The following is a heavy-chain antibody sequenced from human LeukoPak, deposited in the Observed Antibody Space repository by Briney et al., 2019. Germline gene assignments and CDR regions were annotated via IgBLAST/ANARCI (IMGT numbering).Heavy chain of an antibody. CDR3: VREGLYSGYEWY. V-gene: IGHV3-7*01. CDR2: IKQDGSEK. D-gene: IGHD5-12*01. J-gene: IGHJ4*02. CDR1: GFIFSSYG. Sequence: GGSLRLSCAASGFIFSSYGMHWVRQAPGKGLEWVANIKQDGSEKYYVDSVKGRFTISRDNAKNSLYLQMNSLRAEDTALYYCVREGLYSGYEWYWGQGTLVTVSS.